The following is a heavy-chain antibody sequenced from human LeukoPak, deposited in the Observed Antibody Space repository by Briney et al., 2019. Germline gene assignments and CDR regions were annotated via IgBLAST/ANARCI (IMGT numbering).Heavy chain of an antibody. V-gene: IGHV3-23*01. J-gene: IGHJ4*02. CDR1: RFIFSNYA. D-gene: IGHD3-16*01. Sequence: GGSLRLSCAPSRFIFSNYAMTWVRQAPGRGLEWASTISADGRSTHYADSVRGRLTISRDNSRNMLYLQMNSLRAEDTALYYCAKDLGRDGDEIFDYWGQGTLVTVSS. CDR3: AKDLGRDGDEIFDY. CDR2: ISADGRST.